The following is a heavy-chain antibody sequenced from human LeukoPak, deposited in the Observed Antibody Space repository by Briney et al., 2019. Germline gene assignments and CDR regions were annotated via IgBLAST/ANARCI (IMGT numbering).Heavy chain of an antibody. D-gene: IGHD3-9*01. V-gene: IGHV1-2*06. CDR1: EYTFTGYY. CDR3: ARGFDDILTGYYGFDP. Sequence: ASVKVSCKSSEYTFTGYYMHWVRQAPGQGLEWMGRINPNSGGTNYAQKFQGRVTMTRDTSISTAYMELSRLRSDDTAVYYCARGFDDILTGYYGFDPWGQGTLVTVSS. J-gene: IGHJ5*02. CDR2: INPNSGGT.